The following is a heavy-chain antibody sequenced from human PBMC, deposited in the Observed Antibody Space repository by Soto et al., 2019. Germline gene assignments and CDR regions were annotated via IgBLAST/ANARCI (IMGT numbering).Heavy chain of an antibody. CDR1: GYTFTSYA. J-gene: IGHJ4*02. D-gene: IGHD6-6*01. V-gene: IGHV1-3*05. CDR3: ARAPGGSSSFVDY. CDR2: INAGNGNT. Sequence: QVQLVQSGAEEKKPGASVKVSCKASGYTFTSYAMHWVRQAPGQRLEWMGWINAGNGNTKYSQKFQGRVTITRDPSASTAYMALSSLRSEDTAVYYCARAPGGSSSFVDYWGQGTLVTVSS.